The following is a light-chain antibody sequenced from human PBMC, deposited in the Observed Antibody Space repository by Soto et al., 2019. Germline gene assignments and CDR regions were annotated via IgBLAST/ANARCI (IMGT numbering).Light chain of an antibody. Sequence: EIVLTQSPGTLSVSPGDRATLSCRASQSVNNNYLAWYQQKPGQAPRLLIYGASSRATGIPDRFRGSGSGTDFTLTISRLEHEDFAVYFCQQYGTSWWTFGQGTKVDIK. CDR3: QQYGTSWWT. CDR1: QSVNNNY. V-gene: IGKV3-20*01. J-gene: IGKJ1*01. CDR2: GAS.